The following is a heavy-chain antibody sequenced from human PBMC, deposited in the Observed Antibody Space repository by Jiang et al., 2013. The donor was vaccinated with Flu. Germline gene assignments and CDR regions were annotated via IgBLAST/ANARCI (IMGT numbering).Heavy chain of an antibody. J-gene: IGHJ6*02. CDR3: AKDWRWEVLTYGMNV. CDR1: GFSFSNLG. Sequence: QLVESGGGVVQPGESLRLSCVASGFSFSNLGMHWVRQTPGKGLEWMAVISHDGSATHYADSVKGRFTTSRDNSKNTLYLQMNSLNPEDTAVYYCAKDWRWEVLTYGMNVWGQGTTVTVSS. D-gene: IGHD1-26*01. CDR2: ISHDGSAT. V-gene: IGHV3-30*18.